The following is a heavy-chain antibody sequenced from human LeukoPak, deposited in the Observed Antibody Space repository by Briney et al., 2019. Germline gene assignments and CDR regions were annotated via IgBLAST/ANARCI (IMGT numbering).Heavy chain of an antibody. CDR3: ARGRSSIPARRTQTHNVVVVPAAPTPYYYMDV. Sequence: SETLSLTCAVYGGSFSGYYWSWIRHPPGKGLEWIGEINHSGSTNYNPSLKSRVTISVDTSKNQFSLKLSSVTAADTAVYYCARGRSSIPARRTQTHNVVVVPAAPTPYYYMDVWGKGTTVTVSS. D-gene: IGHD2-2*01. V-gene: IGHV4-34*01. CDR1: GGSFSGYY. J-gene: IGHJ6*03. CDR2: INHSGST.